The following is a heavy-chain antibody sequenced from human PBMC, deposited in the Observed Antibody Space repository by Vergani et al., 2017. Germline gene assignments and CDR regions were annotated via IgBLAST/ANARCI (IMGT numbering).Heavy chain of an antibody. Sequence: DVHLAESGGGFFQPGGSLRLSCSASGFSFNSYWMHWVRQVPGKGLLWVSRIKSDGSITAYADSVKGRFTISRDNAQNTLYLQMNSLRVEDTGVYYCAKDLFIALLIVVGSPLDYWGQGTLVTVSS. V-gene: IGHV3-74*03. CDR2: IKSDGSIT. J-gene: IGHJ4*02. D-gene: IGHD2-2*01. CDR1: GFSFNSYW. CDR3: AKDLFIALLIVVGSPLDY.